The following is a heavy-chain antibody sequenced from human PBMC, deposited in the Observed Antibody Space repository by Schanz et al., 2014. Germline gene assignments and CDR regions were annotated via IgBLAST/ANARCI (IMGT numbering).Heavy chain of an antibody. CDR2: INTGGDST. V-gene: IGHV3-23*04. Sequence: EVELVESGGGLVQPGGSLRLSCAASGFSFSDHAMAWVRQAPGKGLEWVSSINTGGDSTYYADSVKGRFTISRDNSRDTVYLQMNSLRAEDTAVYYCARSRSGFYFDYWGQGTLVTVSS. J-gene: IGHJ4*02. CDR1: GFSFSDHA. CDR3: ARSRSGFYFDY. D-gene: IGHD1-26*01.